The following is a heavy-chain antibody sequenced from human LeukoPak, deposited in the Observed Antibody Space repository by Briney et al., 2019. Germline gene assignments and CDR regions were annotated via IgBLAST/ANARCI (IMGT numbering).Heavy chain of an antibody. D-gene: IGHD3-10*01. Sequence: ASVKVSCKASGYTFTSYYMHWVRQAPGQGLEWMGIINPSDGGTSYAQKFQGRVTMTRDTSTSTVYMELSSLRPEDTAVYYCASYGSGAQASFDYWGQGTLVTVSS. V-gene: IGHV1-46*01. CDR1: GYTFTSYY. CDR3: ASYGSGAQASFDY. J-gene: IGHJ4*02. CDR2: INPSDGGT.